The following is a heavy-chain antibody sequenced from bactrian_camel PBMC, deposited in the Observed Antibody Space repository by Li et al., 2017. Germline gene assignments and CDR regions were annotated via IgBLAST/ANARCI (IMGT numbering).Heavy chain of an antibody. CDR2: IYSGGHT. J-gene: IGHJ6*01. V-gene: IGHV3S53*01. D-gene: IGHD6*01. Sequence: HVQLVESGGGSVQPGGSLRLSCASSGSIYDTMCMAWFRQSPGKEREGVAAIYSGGHTIYVADSVRGRFRVSRDDAKNTMWLQMNNLKSEDTAPYYCTTAYGGVWSFAYWGQGTQVTVS. CDR1: GSIYDTMC. CDR3: TTAYGGVWSFAY.